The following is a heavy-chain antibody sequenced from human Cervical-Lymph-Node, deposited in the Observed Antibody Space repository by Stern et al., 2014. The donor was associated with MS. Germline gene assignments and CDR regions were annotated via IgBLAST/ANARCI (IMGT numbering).Heavy chain of an antibody. CDR1: GASFSDNY. Sequence: QVQLQQWGAGLLRPSETLSLTCAVHGASFSDNYWSWIRQTPGKGLEWIGEIISSGGTTYDPSLMSRATLSVAPSRTQCSLKLSSLTAADTAMYYCARERKVERSARLLVSFDVWGQGTLDTVSS. CDR3: ARERKVERSARLLVSFDV. V-gene: IGHV4-34*12. D-gene: IGHD1-1*01. J-gene: IGHJ3*01. CDR2: IISSGGT.